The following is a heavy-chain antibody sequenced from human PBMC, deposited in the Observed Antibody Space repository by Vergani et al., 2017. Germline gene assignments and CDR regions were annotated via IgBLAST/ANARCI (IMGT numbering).Heavy chain of an antibody. Sequence: EVDLVESGGGLAQPVGSLRLSCEASGITFWKFGMHWVRQGPGKGLEWVSGISGSGGFTYYADSVKGRFTISRDNSKNTMFLQMNNLRAEDTAVYYCAKDNVPGYYDSSGYCDYWGQGTLVTVSS. CDR3: AKDNVPGYYDSSGYCDY. V-gene: IGHV3-23*04. CDR1: GITFWKFG. J-gene: IGHJ4*02. CDR2: ISGSGGFT. D-gene: IGHD3-22*01.